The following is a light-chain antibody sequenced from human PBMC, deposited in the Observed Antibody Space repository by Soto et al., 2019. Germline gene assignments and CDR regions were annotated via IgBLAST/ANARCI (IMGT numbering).Light chain of an antibody. CDR2: ANF. Sequence: QSVLTQPPSVSGAPGQRVTISCTGSSSNIGAGYDVHWYQQLPGTAPKLLIYANFNRPSGVPDRFSGSKSGTSASLAITGLQAEDEADYYCQSHDNSLSGYVFGPGTKATVL. V-gene: IGLV1-40*01. CDR1: SSNIGAGYD. J-gene: IGLJ1*01. CDR3: QSHDNSLSGYV.